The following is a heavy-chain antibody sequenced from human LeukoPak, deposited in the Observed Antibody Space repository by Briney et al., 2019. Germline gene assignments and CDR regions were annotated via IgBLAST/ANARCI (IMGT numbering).Heavy chain of an antibody. D-gene: IGHD4-23*01. J-gene: IGHJ4*02. CDR3: VRPTDYGDNYYFDY. CDR1: GFTFSTYS. CDR2: ISSDGSNK. V-gene: IGHV3-30*03. Sequence: GGSLRLSCAASGFTFSTYSMNWVRQAPGKGLEWVAVISSDGSNKYYADSVKTRFTISRDNSENTLYLQMNSLRAEDTAVYYCVRPTDYGDNYYFDYWGQGTLVTVSS.